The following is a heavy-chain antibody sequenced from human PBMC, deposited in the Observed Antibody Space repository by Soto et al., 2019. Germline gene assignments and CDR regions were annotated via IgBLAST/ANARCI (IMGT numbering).Heavy chain of an antibody. CDR2: IYPGDSDT. J-gene: IGHJ6*02. CDR1: GYSFTSYW. Sequence: PGESLKISCKGSGYSFTSYWIGWVRQMPGKGLEWMGIIYPGDSDTRYSPSFQGQVTISADKSISTAYLQWSSLKASDTAMYYCARYGHSSSSEYYYYYGMDVSGQGTTVTVPS. V-gene: IGHV5-51*01. D-gene: IGHD6-6*01. CDR3: ARYGHSSSSEYYYYYGMDV.